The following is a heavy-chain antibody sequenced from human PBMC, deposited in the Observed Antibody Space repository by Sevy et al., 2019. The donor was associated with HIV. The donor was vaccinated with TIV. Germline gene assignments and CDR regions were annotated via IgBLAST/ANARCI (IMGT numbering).Heavy chain of an antibody. D-gene: IGHD3-10*01. CDR1: GFTFSSYA. J-gene: IGHJ4*02. Sequence: GGSLRLSCAASGFTFSSYAMSWVRQAPGKGLEWVSAISGSGGSTYYADSVKGRFAISRDNSKNTLYLQMNSLRAEDTAVYYCTKSPALFTIFDYWGQGTLVTVSS. V-gene: IGHV3-23*01. CDR2: ISGSGGST. CDR3: TKSPALFTIFDY.